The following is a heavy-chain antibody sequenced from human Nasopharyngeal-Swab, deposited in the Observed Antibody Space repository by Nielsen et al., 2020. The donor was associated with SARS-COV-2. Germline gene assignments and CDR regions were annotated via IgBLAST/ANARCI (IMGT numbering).Heavy chain of an antibody. CDR2: ITWAGGGT. J-gene: IGHJ4*02. CDR3: AKDSWTGDSYGSGSLFHS. D-gene: IGHD3-10*01. CDR1: GFTFDDHM. Sequence: GESLKIPCAASGFTFDDHMMHWVRQGPGTGLEWVSLITWAGGGTYYADSVKGRFTISRDNSKSSLFLQMNSLRPEDTALYFCAKDSWTGDSYGSGSLFHSWGQGAQVTVSS. V-gene: IGHV3-43*01.